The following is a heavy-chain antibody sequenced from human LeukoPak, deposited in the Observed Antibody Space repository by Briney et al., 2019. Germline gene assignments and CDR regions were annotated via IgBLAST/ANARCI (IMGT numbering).Heavy chain of an antibody. J-gene: IGHJ4*02. CDR1: GVSISSYY. D-gene: IGHD5-18*01. V-gene: IGHV4-59*12. Sequence: SETLSLTCTVSGVSISSYYWSWIRQSPGKGLEWIGYIYYSGNTNYNPSLKSRVTISGDTSKNQFSLELSSVTAADTAVYYCARLRVRGYGYGPWEGPTWLDYWGQGTLVTVSS. CDR3: ARLRVRGYGYGPWEGPTWLDY. CDR2: IYYSGNT.